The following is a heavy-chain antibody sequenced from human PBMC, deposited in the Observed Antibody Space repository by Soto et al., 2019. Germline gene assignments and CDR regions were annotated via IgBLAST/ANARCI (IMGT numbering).Heavy chain of an antibody. Sequence: QVQLVQSGAEVKRPGSSVKVSCKASGDMFRNSAFTWVRQAPGQGLAWMGVIIPLFRKTNVAQNFQGRVTFTADESTSSLYMEAPSLTSEDKDVYYCARASLSNGDPNIYFFYGLDVWGQGTTITVSS. V-gene: IGHV1-69*01. CDR2: IIPLFRKT. CDR3: ARASLSNGDPNIYFFYGLDV. J-gene: IGHJ6*02. CDR1: GDMFRNSA. D-gene: IGHD3-10*01.